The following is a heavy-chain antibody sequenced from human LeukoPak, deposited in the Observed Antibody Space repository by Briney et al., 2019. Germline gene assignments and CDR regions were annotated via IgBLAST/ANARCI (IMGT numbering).Heavy chain of an antibody. CDR2: IYYSGST. D-gene: IGHD6-19*01. Sequence: PGGSLRLSCAASGFTFSSYAMSWIRQPPGKGLEWIGYIYYSGSTNYNPSLKSRVTISVDTSKNQFSLKLSSVTAADTAVYYCARGDEQWLVSWYFDLWGRGTLVTVSS. V-gene: IGHV4-59*01. CDR3: ARGDEQWLVSWYFDL. CDR1: GFTFSSYA. J-gene: IGHJ2*01.